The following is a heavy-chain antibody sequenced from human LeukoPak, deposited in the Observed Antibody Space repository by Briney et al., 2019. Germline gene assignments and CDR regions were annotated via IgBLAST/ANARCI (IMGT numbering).Heavy chain of an antibody. D-gene: IGHD6-13*01. J-gene: IGHJ4*02. Sequence: IPGGSLRLSCAASGFTFSSYSMNWVRQAPGKGLEWVSSISSSSSYIYYADSVKGRFTISRDNAKNSLYLQMNSLRAEDTAVYYCARQISAAGARGDFYFDYWGQGTLVTVSS. CDR2: ISSSSSYI. CDR3: ARQISAAGARGDFYFDY. CDR1: GFTFSSYS. V-gene: IGHV3-21*01.